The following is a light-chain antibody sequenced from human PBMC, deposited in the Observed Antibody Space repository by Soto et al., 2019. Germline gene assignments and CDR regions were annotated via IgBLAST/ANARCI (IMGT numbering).Light chain of an antibody. J-gene: IGKJ4*01. V-gene: IGKV3-15*01. CDR2: GAS. CDR3: QQYNHWPPLT. Sequence: EIVMTQSPATLSVSPGERATLSCRASQRISSDLAWYQQKPGQAPRLLIYGASTRATDIPARFSGSGSGTEFTLTISSLQSEDFAVNYCQQYNHWPPLTFGGGTKVEIK. CDR1: QRISSD.